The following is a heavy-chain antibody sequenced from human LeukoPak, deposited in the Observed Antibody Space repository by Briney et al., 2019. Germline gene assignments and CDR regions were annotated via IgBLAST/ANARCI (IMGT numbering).Heavy chain of an antibody. CDR3: TRTKDGYFQN. CDR1: GGSFSGYY. Sequence: SETLSLTCAVYGGSFSGYYWSWIRQPPGKGLEWIGEINHSGSTNYNPSLKSRVTISVDTSKNQFSLKLSSVTAADTAVCYCTRTKDGYFQNWGQGTLVSVSS. V-gene: IGHV4-34*01. J-gene: IGHJ1*01. CDR2: INHSGST.